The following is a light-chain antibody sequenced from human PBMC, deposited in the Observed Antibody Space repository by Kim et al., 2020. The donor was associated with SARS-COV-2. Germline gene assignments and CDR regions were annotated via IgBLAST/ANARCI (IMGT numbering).Light chain of an antibody. Sequence: QRVTSSCTGSSSNIGAGYDAHWYQQIPGTAPNLLIYGNSNRPSGVPDRFSGSKSGTSASLAITGLQAEDEADYYCQSYDSSLSGSVFGGGTQLTVL. CDR1: SSNIGAGYD. CDR2: GNS. J-gene: IGLJ2*01. V-gene: IGLV1-40*01. CDR3: QSYDSSLSGSV.